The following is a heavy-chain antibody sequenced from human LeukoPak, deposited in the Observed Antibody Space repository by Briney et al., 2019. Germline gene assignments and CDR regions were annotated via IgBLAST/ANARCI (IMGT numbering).Heavy chain of an antibody. CDR2: ITVNAGST. CDR3: VIGIMVDGAFDY. D-gene: IGHD2-8*01. J-gene: IGHJ4*02. V-gene: IGHV3-64D*09. Sequence: PGSFLRPSKSAADFSFSSCAMHLGRLAARDVEEYVSAITVNAGSTYCASSVKGRFIISRDNSKNPLYLQMSRLRAEDTAAYYCVIGIMVDGAFDYWGQGTLVTVSS. CDR1: DFSFSSCA.